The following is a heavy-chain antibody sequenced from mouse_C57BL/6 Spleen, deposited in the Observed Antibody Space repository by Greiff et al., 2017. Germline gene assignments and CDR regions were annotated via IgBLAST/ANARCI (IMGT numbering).Heavy chain of an antibody. J-gene: IGHJ2*01. CDR2: IDPSDSYT. D-gene: IGHD3-2*02. Sequence: QVQLKQPGAELVMPGASVKLSCKASGYTFTSYWMHWVKQRPGQGLEWIGEIDPSDSYTNYNQKFKGKSTLTVDKSSSTAYMQLSSLTSEDSAVYYCARGGSGVFDYWGQGTTLTVSS. V-gene: IGHV1-69*01. CDR3: ARGGSGVFDY. CDR1: GYTFTSYW.